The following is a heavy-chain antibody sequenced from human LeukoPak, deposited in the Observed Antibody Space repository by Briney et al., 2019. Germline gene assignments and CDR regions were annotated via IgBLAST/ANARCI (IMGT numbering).Heavy chain of an antibody. Sequence: PGGSLRLSCAASGFTFSSYGMHWVRQAPGKGLEWVAVISYDGSNKYYADSVKGRFTISRDNSKNTLYLQMNSLRAEDTAVYYCAKPVGGSGSIDYWGQGTLVTVSS. J-gene: IGHJ4*02. CDR2: ISYDGSNK. V-gene: IGHV3-30*18. CDR1: GFTFSSYG. CDR3: AKPVGGSGSIDY. D-gene: IGHD3-10*01.